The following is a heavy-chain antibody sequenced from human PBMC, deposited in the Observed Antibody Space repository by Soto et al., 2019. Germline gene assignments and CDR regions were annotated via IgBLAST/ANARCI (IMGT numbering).Heavy chain of an antibody. V-gene: IGHV3-11*04. Sequence: PGGSLRLSCAASGFTFSDYYMSWIRQAPGKGLEWVSYISSSGSTIYYADSVKGRFTISRDNAKNSLYLQMNSLRAEDTAVYYCARDLADSYDFWSGYYTRFFDYWGQGTLVTVSS. D-gene: IGHD3-3*01. J-gene: IGHJ4*02. CDR1: GFTFSDYY. CDR2: ISSSGSTI. CDR3: ARDLADSYDFWSGYYTRFFDY.